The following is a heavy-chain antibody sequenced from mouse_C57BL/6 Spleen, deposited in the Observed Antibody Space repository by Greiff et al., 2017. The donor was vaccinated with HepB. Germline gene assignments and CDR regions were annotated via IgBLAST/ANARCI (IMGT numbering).Heavy chain of an antibody. CDR3: ARQGYYGSSPFAY. CDR1: GFTFSSYT. CDR2: ISGGGGNT. V-gene: IGHV5-9*01. Sequence: EVKLVESGGGLVKPGGSLKLSCAASGFTFSSYTMSWVRQTPEKRLEWVATISGGGGNTYYPDSVKGRFTISRDNAKNTLYLQMSRLRSEDTALYYCARQGYYGSSPFAYWGQGTLVTVSA. J-gene: IGHJ3*01. D-gene: IGHD1-1*01.